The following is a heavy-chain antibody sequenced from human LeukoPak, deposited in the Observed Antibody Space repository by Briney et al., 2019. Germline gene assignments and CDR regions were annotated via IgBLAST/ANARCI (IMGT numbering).Heavy chain of an antibody. CDR2: MYYTGST. Sequence: PSQTLSLTCSVSGGSISSGGYYWSWIRQDPGKGLEWIGYMYYTGSTFYNPSLKSRVTISAGTSKNQFSLKLSSVTAADTAVYYCARTVTNAFDFWGQGTMVTVSS. V-gene: IGHV4-31*03. CDR3: ARTVTNAFDF. CDR1: GGSISSGGYY. J-gene: IGHJ3*01. D-gene: IGHD4-17*01.